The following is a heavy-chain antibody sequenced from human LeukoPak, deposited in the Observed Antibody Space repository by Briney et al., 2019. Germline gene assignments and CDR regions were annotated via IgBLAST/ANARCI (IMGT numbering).Heavy chain of an antibody. V-gene: IGHV1-2*04. Sequence: ASVKVSCKASGYTFTGYYMHWVRQAPGQGLEWMGWINPNSGGTNYAQKFQGWVTMTRDTSISTAYMELSRLRSDDTAVYYCARGGDRLAINWFDPWGQGTLVTVSS. D-gene: IGHD7-27*01. CDR2: INPNSGGT. J-gene: IGHJ5*02. CDR1: GYTFTGYY. CDR3: ARGGDRLAINWFDP.